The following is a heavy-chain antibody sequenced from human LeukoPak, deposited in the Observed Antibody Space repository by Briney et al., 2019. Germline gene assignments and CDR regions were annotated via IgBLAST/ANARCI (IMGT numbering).Heavy chain of an antibody. CDR3: ARGDGYGYNWFDS. V-gene: IGHV1-69*05. D-gene: IGHD5-24*01. CDR2: IIPIFGTA. Sequence: SMKVSCKAFGGTFSNYAITWVRQAPGQGLEWMGRIIPIFGTANYAQKFQGRVTITTDESTSTDYMELSSLRSEDTAVYYCARGDGYGYNWFDSWGQGTLVTVSS. J-gene: IGHJ5*01. CDR1: GGTFSNYA.